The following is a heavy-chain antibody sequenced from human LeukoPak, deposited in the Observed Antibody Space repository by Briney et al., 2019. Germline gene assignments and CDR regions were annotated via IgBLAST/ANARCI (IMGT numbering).Heavy chain of an antibody. CDR2: IYYSGST. Sequence: SETLSLTCTVSGGSISSYYWSRIRQPPGKGLEWIGYIYYSGSTNYNPSLKSRVTISVDTSKNQFSLKLSSVTVADTAVYYCARDGEMATSPFGYWGQGTLVTVSS. CDR1: GGSISSYY. CDR3: ARDGEMATSPFGY. J-gene: IGHJ4*02. D-gene: IGHD5-24*01. V-gene: IGHV4-59*01.